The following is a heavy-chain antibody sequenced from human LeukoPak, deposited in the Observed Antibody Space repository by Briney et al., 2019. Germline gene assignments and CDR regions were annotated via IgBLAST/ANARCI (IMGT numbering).Heavy chain of an antibody. D-gene: IGHD2-15*01. CDR1: GGTFSSYA. Sequence: SLKLSCKASGGTFSSYAISWVRQAPGQGLEWMGGIIPIFGTANYAQKFQGRVTITTDESTSTAYMELSSLRAEDTAVYYCAASGGSGYDTCNYYYYMDVWGKGTTVTVSS. CDR2: IIPIFGTA. V-gene: IGHV1-69*05. CDR3: AASGGSGYDTCNYYYYMDV. J-gene: IGHJ6*03.